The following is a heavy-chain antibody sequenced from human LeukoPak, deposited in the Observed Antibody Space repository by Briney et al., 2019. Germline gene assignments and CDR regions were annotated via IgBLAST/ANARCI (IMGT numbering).Heavy chain of an antibody. CDR3: ARDPSSWYYYYMDV. V-gene: IGHV3-48*01. D-gene: IGHD6-13*01. Sequence: TGGSLRLSCAASGFTFSSYSMNWVRQAPGKGREWVSYISSSSSTIYYAGSVKGRFTISRDNAKNSLYLQMNSLRAEDTAVYYCARDPSSWYYYYMDVWGKGTTVTVSS. J-gene: IGHJ6*03. CDR2: ISSSSSTI. CDR1: GFTFSSYS.